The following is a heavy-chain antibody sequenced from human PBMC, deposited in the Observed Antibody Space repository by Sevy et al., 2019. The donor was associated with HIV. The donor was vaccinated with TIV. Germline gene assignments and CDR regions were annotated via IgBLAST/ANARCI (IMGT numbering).Heavy chain of an antibody. CDR1: GFTFSRFW. J-gene: IGHJ1*01. V-gene: IGHV3-7*01. D-gene: IGHD1-1*01. CDR2: IKQDGSEK. CDR3: ALERLSSDVAEYFQN. Sequence: GGSLRLSCAASGFTFSRFWMSWVRQAPGKGLEWVANIKQDGSEKQYVDSVKGRFTISRDNAENSLYLQMSSLRAGDTAVYYCALERLSSDVAEYFQNWGQGTLVTVSS.